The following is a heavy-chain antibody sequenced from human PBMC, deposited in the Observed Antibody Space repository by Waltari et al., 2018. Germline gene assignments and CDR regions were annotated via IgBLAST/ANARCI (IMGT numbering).Heavy chain of an antibody. J-gene: IGHJ4*02. D-gene: IGHD4-17*01. CDR2: IYSGGTT. CDR3: AREHYGGGF. CDR1: GFPVSSHY. V-gene: IGHV3-53*01. Sequence: EVQLVESGGGLIQPGGSLRLSCAASGFPVSSHYMTWVRQAPGTGLEWVSVIYSGGTTYYADSVKVRFTISRDNSKNTVYLQLNSLPVEDTAVYYCAREHYGGGFWGQGTLVTVSS.